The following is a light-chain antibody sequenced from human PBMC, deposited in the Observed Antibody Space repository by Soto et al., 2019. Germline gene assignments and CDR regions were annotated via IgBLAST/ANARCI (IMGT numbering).Light chain of an antibody. J-gene: IGKJ4*01. Sequence: EIGLTQAPGTLSLSPGERATLSCRASQRVSSSYLAWYQQKPGQAPRLLIYGASIRATGIPDRFSGSGSGTDFTLTSSRLEPEDFAVYYCQQYGSSPLTFGGGTKVEIK. CDR2: GAS. CDR1: QRVSSSY. V-gene: IGKV3-20*01. CDR3: QQYGSSPLT.